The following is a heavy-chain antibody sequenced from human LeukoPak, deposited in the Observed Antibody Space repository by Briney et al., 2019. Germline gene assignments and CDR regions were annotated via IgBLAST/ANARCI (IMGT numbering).Heavy chain of an antibody. CDR2: ISAYNGNT. J-gene: IGHJ5*02. D-gene: IGHD2-15*01. V-gene: IGHV1-18*04. CDR1: GYTFTGYY. CDR3: ARQVVVAATPVVGHWLDP. Sequence: ASVKVSCKASGYTFTGYYMHWVRQAPGQGLEWMGWISAYNGNTNYAQKLQGRVTMTTDTSTSTAYMELRSLRSDDTAVYYCARQVVVAATPVVGHWLDPWGQGTLVTVSS.